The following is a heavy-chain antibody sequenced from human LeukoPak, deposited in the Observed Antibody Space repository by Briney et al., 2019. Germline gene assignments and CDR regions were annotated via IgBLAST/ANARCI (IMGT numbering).Heavy chain of an antibody. CDR2: VYYSGST. CDR1: GGSISSGDYY. CDR3: AAQSIYDYGDYVRGMDV. J-gene: IGHJ6*02. V-gene: IGHV4-30-4*01. Sequence: SETLSLTCTVSGGSISSGDYYWSWIRQPPGKGLEWIGYVYYSGSTYYNPSLKSRVTISVDTSKNQFSLKLSSVTAADTAVYYCAAQSIYDYGDYVRGMDVWGQGTTVTVSS. D-gene: IGHD4-17*01.